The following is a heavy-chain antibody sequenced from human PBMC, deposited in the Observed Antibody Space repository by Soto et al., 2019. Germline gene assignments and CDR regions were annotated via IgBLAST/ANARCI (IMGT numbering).Heavy chain of an antibody. J-gene: IGHJ4*02. CDR1: GYSISSGYY. CDR3: ARDKDGSGSYSGY. V-gene: IGHV4-38-2*02. D-gene: IGHD3-10*01. Sequence: LSLTCAVSGYSISSGYYWGWIRQPPGKGLEWIGSIYHSGSTYYNPSLKSRVTISVDTSKNQFSLKLSSVTAADTAVYYCARDKDGSGSYSGYWGQGTLVTVSS. CDR2: IYHSGST.